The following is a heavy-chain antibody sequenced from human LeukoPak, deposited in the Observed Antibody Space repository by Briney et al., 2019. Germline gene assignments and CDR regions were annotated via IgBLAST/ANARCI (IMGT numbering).Heavy chain of an antibody. D-gene: IGHD5-12*01. CDR2: IYTSGST. CDR3: ARGDSGYDPRYNWFDP. J-gene: IGHJ5*02. Sequence: SETLSLTCAVYGGSFSGYYWSWIRQPAGKGLEWIGRIYTSGSTNYNPSLKSRVTMSVDTSKNQFSLKLSSVTAADTAVYYCARGDSGYDPRYNWFDPWGQGTLVTVSS. V-gene: IGHV4-59*10. CDR1: GGSFSGYY.